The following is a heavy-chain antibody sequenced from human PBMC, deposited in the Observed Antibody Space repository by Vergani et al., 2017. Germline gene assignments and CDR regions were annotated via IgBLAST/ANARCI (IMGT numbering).Heavy chain of an antibody. CDR1: GFPFSDYG. J-gene: IGHJ6*03. CDR2: ISYDGNKK. D-gene: IGHD1-1*01. Sequence: QVQLVESGGGEVQPGRSLRLSCSAAGFPFSDYGVHWVRQAPGKGLEGVSVISYDGNKKNYADSVKGRITIYRDNSKNTLYLEMNALRAEDTAVYYCARDFLTRVTTLDYYYTVVWVKGTTVTVCS. CDR3: ARDFLTRVTTLDYYYTVV. V-gene: IGHV3-30*03.